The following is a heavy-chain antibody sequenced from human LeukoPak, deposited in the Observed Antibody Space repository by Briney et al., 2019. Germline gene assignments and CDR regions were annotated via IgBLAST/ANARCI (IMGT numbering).Heavy chain of an antibody. D-gene: IGHD3-10*01. Sequence: GGSLRLSCAASGFTFTTYAMTWVRQAPGKGLEWVSSISGSTNYADYADSVKGRFTMSRDTSNNTLYLQLSSLRAEDTAVYFCAKVSGTYYYGFDFWGQGALVTVSS. CDR3: AKVSGTYYYGFDF. CDR1: GFTFTTYA. V-gene: IGHV3-23*01. J-gene: IGHJ4*02. CDR2: ISGSTNYA.